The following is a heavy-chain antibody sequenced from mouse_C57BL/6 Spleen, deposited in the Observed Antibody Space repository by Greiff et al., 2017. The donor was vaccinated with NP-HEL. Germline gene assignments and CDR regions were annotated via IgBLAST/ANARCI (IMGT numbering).Heavy chain of an antibody. CDR1: GFNIKDYY. CDR3: ARDPMDY. J-gene: IGHJ4*01. V-gene: IGHV14-2*01. CDR2: IDPEDGET. Sequence: VQLKQSGAELVKPGASVKLSCTASGFNIKDYYMHWVKQRTEQGLEWIGRIDPEDGETTYAPKFPGKATITAATSSNTAYLQLSSLTSEDTAVYYCARDPMDYWGQGTSVTVSS.